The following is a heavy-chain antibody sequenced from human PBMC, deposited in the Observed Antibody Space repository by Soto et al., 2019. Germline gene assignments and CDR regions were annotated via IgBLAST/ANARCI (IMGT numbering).Heavy chain of an antibody. D-gene: IGHD3-22*01. CDR1: GYTFTSYD. J-gene: IGHJ4*02. CDR3: ARGSSYYYDSSGYYSDY. Sequence: AASVKVSCKASGYTFTSYDINWVRQATGQGLEWMGWMNPNSGNTGYAQKFQGRVTMTRNTSISTAYMELSSLRSEDTAVYYCARGSSYYYDSSGYYSDYWGQGTLVTVSS. CDR2: MNPNSGNT. V-gene: IGHV1-8*01.